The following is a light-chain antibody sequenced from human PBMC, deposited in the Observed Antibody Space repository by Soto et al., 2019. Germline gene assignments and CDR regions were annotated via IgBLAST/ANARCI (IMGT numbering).Light chain of an antibody. CDR3: QQYGNSPIT. CDR1: QSVSSY. Sequence: EIVLTQSPGTLSLSPGERATFSCRASQSVSSYLAWYQQKPGQAPRLLIYDASNRATGIPARFSGSGSGTDFTLTISRLEPEDFAVYYCQQYGNSPITFGQGTRLEI. CDR2: DAS. V-gene: IGKV3-20*01. J-gene: IGKJ5*01.